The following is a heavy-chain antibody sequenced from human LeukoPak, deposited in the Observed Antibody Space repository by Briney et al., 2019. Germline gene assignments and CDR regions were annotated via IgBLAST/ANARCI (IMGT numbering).Heavy chain of an antibody. CDR3: ARDHHYYDSSGYLDY. CDR1: GFTFSSYS. J-gene: IGHJ4*02. V-gene: IGHV3-21*01. Sequence: GGSLRLSCAASGFTFSSYSMNWVRQAPGKGLEWVSSISSSSSYIYYADSVKGRFTISRDNAKNSLYLQMNSLRAEDTAVYYCARDHHYYDSSGYLDYWGQGTLVTVSS. D-gene: IGHD3-22*01. CDR2: ISSSSSYI.